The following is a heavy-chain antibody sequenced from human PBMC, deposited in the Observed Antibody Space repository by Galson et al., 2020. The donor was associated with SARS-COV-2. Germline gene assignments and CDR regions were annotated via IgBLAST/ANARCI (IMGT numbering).Heavy chain of an antibody. J-gene: IGHJ2*01. Sequence: SQTLSLTCTVSGDSISSYYWTWIRQPPGKGLEWIGYIYYSGMTNYNPSLKSRVTISVDTSKNQFSLRLNSVTAADTAVYYCARRVTTSWYFDVWGRGTLVTVSS. CDR3: ARRVTTSWYFDV. CDR1: GDSISSYY. CDR2: IYYSGMT. V-gene: IGHV4-59*12. D-gene: IGHD2-21*02.